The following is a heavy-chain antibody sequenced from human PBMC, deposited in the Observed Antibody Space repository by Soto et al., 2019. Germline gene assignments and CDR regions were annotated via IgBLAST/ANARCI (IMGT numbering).Heavy chain of an antibody. CDR2: INPSGGST. V-gene: IGHV1-46*01. J-gene: IGHJ4*02. CDR1: GYTFSNFY. CDR3: ARADYYGSSGYHLDY. Sequence: QVQLVQSGAKVKKPGASVKVSCKASGYTFSNFYIHWVRQAPGQGLEWMGIINPSGGSTSYAQKFQGRVTMTRDTSTSTVYMELSSLRSEDTAVHYCARADYYGSSGYHLDYWGQGTLVTVSS. D-gene: IGHD3-22*01.